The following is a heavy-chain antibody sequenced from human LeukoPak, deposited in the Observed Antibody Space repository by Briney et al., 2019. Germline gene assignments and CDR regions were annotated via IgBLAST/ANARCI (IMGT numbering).Heavy chain of an antibody. J-gene: IGHJ6*02. Sequence: SETLSLTCTVSGDSISSGGYCWHWFRQHPGKGLEWIGYIYSSGGTFYNLSLKSRVTISVDTSKNQFSLKLGSVTAADTALYYCASSEAPITPPPYGMGVWGQGTKVTVSS. CDR2: IYSSGGT. D-gene: IGHD5-12*01. V-gene: IGHV4-31*03. CDR1: GDSISSGGYC. CDR3: ASSEAPITPPPYGMGV.